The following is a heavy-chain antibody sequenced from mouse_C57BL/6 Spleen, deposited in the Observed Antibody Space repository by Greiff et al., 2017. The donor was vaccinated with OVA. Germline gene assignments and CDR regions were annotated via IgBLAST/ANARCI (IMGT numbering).Heavy chain of an antibody. CDR1: GYAFTNYL. CDR3: ARKLRNYAMDY. D-gene: IGHD1-1*01. CDR2: INPGSGGT. J-gene: IGHJ4*01. Sequence: VQLQQSGAELVRPGTSVKVSCKASGYAFTNYLIEWVKQRPGQGLEWIGVINPGSGGTNYNEKFKGKATLTADKSSSTAYMQLSSLTSEDSAVYFCARKLRNYAMDYWGQGTSVTVSS. V-gene: IGHV1-54*01.